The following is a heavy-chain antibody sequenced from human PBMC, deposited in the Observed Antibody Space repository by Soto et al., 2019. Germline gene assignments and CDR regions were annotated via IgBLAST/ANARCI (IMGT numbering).Heavy chain of an antibody. CDR3: AMDVGTGDAPAQGY. V-gene: IGHV1-18*03. Sequence: QVQLVQSGAEVKKPGASVTVSCKVSGYTFTTYAISWMRQAPGQGLEWMGWISTYNGSTNYAQNLQGRVTMSTDTTTTDGYSKMGCMRLDSLALYYTAMDVGTGDAPAQGYWGQGTLVTVSS. D-gene: IGHD2-8*02. CDR1: GYTFTTYA. J-gene: IGHJ4*02. CDR2: ISTYNGST.